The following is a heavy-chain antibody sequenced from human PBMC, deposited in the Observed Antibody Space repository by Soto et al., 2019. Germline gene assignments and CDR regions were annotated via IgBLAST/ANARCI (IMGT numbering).Heavy chain of an antibody. V-gene: IGHV3-64*04. CDR1: GFSFNSYA. J-gene: IGHJ4*02. CDR2: ISGNGGAT. CDR3: AKDRYGDYGGIDY. Sequence: GGSLRLSCSASGFSFNSYAIHWVRQAPGKGLEYVSAISGNGGATYYADSVKGRFTISRDTSKNTLFLQMNSLRAEDTAVYYCAKDRYGDYGGIDYWGRGTMVTVSS. D-gene: IGHD4-17*01.